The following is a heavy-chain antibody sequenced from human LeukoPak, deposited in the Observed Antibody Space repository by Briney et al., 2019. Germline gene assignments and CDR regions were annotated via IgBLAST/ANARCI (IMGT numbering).Heavy chain of an antibody. CDR1: GGSFSGYY. V-gene: IGHV4-34*01. J-gene: IGHJ4*02. CDR2: INHSGST. Sequence: PSETLSLTCAVYGGSFSGYYWSWIRQPPGKGLEWIGEINHSGSTNYNPSLKSRVTISVDTSKNQFSLKLSSVTAADTAVYYCARDSGYSSYFDYWGQGTLVTVSS. CDR3: ARDSGYSSYFDY. D-gene: IGHD3-22*01.